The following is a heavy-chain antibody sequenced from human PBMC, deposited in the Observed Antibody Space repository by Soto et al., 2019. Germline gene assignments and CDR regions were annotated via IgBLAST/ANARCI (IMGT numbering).Heavy chain of an antibody. CDR3: ARLHSRHGRHGQLDX. J-gene: IGHJ4*02. CDR2: IDPTDSYA. Sequence: RGEALKISWRVSGYSFTSYWISRVRQMPGKGLEWMGRIDPTDSYANYSPSFQGHVTFSVDRSINTAYLQWSSLKAPDTAVYYCARLHSRHGRHGQLDXWGQGTLVTVSX. V-gene: IGHV5-10-1*01. D-gene: IGHD3-22*01. CDR1: GYSFTSYW.